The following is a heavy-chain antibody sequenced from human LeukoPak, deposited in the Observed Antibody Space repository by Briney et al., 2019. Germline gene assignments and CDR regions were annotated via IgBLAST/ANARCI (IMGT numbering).Heavy chain of an antibody. Sequence: SVKVSCKASGGTFSSYAISWVRQAPGQGLEWMGRIIPIFGTANYAQKFQGRVTITTDESTSTAYMELSSLRSEDTAVYYCARERAKYYYDSSGHGAFDIWGQGTMVTVSS. CDR3: ARERAKYYYDSSGHGAFDI. J-gene: IGHJ3*02. V-gene: IGHV1-69*05. CDR2: IIPIFGTA. D-gene: IGHD3-22*01. CDR1: GGTFSSYA.